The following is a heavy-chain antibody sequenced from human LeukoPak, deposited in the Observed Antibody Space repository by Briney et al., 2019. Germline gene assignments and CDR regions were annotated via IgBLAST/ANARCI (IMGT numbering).Heavy chain of an antibody. D-gene: IGHD3-22*01. CDR1: GFTFSSYS. CDR2: ISSSSSYI. CDR3: ARDNYYDRPYYFDY. V-gene: IGHV3-21*01. J-gene: IGHJ4*02. Sequence: GGSLRLSCAASGFTFSSYSMNWVRQAPGKGLEWVSSISSSSSYIYYADSVKGRFTISRDNAKNSPYLQMNSLRAEDTAVYYCARDNYYDRPYYFDYWGQGTLVTVSS.